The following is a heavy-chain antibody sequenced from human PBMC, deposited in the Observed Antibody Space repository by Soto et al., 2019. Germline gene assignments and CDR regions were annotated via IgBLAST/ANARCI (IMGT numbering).Heavy chain of an antibody. CDR2: IKSDGSSI. J-gene: IGHJ4*02. D-gene: IGHD5-12*01. CDR3: TRGYSGYGNFDY. V-gene: IGHV3-74*01. Sequence: PGGSLRLSCADSGFTISGYWMHWVRQAPGQGLVWVSRIKSDGSSISYADSVKGRFIISRDNAKNTLYLQMNSLRADDTAVYYCTRGYSGYGNFDYWVQGAPVTVYS. CDR1: GFTISGYW.